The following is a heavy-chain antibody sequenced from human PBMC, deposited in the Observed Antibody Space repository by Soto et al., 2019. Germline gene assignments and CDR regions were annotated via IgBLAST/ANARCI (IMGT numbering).Heavy chain of an antibody. Sequence: SETLSLTCTVSGGSISSGGYYWSWIRQHPGRGLEWIGYIYYSGSTYYNPSLKSRVTISVDTSKNQFSLKLSSVTAADTAVYYCGFGRFPSPVFDIWGQGTMVT. CDR1: GGSISSGGYY. CDR2: IYYSGST. D-gene: IGHD3-10*01. CDR3: GFGRFPSPVFDI. V-gene: IGHV4-31*03. J-gene: IGHJ3*02.